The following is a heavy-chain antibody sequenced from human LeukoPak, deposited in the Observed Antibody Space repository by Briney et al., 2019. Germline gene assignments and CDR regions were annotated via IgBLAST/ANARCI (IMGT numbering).Heavy chain of an antibody. CDR3: ARDLWFGELLSFDGMDV. V-gene: IGHV3-30*04. D-gene: IGHD3-10*01. J-gene: IGHJ6*04. CDR2: TSYYGSNK. Sequence: GGSLTLSCPASGFTFSSYAMHWVRQAPGKGLEWVAVTSYYGSNKYYADSVKGRFPIARDTSNNTLYLQMNRLRIEDRDVYYCARDLWFGELLSFDGMDVWGKGTTVTVSS. CDR1: GFTFSSYA.